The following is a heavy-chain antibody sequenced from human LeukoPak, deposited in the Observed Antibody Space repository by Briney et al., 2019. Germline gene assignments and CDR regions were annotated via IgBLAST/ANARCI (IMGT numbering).Heavy chain of an antibody. CDR2: ISSSVSSM. V-gene: IGHV3-11*01. Sequence: GESLKISCKGSGYSFTSYWIGWVRQAPGKGLEWVSYISSSVSSMWYADSVKGRFTISRDNAKNSLYLQMNSLRAEDTAVYYCARRGYSTYGMDVWGQGTTVTVSS. CDR3: ARRGYSTYGMDV. D-gene: IGHD5-18*01. J-gene: IGHJ6*02. CDR1: GYSFTSYW.